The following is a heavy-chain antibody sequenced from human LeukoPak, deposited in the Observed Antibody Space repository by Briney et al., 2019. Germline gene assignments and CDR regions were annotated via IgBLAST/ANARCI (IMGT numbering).Heavy chain of an antibody. V-gene: IGHV4-39*07. CDR2: IYYSGST. CDR3: ARDPKYYYDSSGEPLDY. J-gene: IGHJ4*02. CDR1: GGSISSSSYY. D-gene: IGHD3-22*01. Sequence: SETLSLTCTVSGGSISSSSYYWGWIRQPPGKGLEWIGSIYYSGSTYYNPSLKSRVTISVDTSKNQFSLKLSSVTAADTAVYYCARDPKYYYDSSGEPLDYWGQGTLVTVSS.